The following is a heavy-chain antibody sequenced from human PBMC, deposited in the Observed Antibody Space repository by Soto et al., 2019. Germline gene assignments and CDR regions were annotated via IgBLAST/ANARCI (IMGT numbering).Heavy chain of an antibody. D-gene: IGHD6-19*01. CDR1: GFTFSSYG. J-gene: IGHJ6*02. CDR3: ASGYSSGWYGLGYYYGMDV. V-gene: IGHV3-30*03. Sequence: GGSLRLSCAASGFTFSSYGMHWVRQAPGKGLEWVAVISYDGSNKYYADSVKGRFTISRDNSKNTLYLQMDSLRAEDTAVYYCASGYSSGWYGLGYYYGMDVWGQGTTVTVSS. CDR2: ISYDGSNK.